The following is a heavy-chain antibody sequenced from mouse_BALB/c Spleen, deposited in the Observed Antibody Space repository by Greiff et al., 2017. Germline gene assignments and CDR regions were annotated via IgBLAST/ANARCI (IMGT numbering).Heavy chain of an antibody. CDR1: GFTFSSFG. D-gene: IGHD4-1*01. J-gene: IGHJ4*01. CDR3: ARETGYAMDY. V-gene: IGHV5-17*02. CDR2: ISSGSSTI. Sequence: EVQRVESGGGLVQPGGSRKLSCAASGFTFSSFGMHWVRQAPEKGLEWVAYISSGSSTIYYADTVKGRFTISRDNPKNTLFLQMTSLRSEDTAMYYCARETGYAMDYWGQGTSVTVSS.